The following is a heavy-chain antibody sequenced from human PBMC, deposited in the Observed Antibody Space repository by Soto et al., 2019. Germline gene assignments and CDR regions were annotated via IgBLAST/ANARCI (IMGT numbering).Heavy chain of an antibody. CDR1: GGSISSGGYH. V-gene: IGHV4-31*03. CDR2: IYYSGST. J-gene: IGHJ4*02. CDR3: ARAGSDYGDYETDY. Sequence: TSETLSLTCTVSGGSISSGGYHWSWIRQHPGKGLEWIGYIYYSGSTYYNPSLKSRVTISVDTSKNQFSLKLSSVTAADTAVYYCARAGSDYGDYETDYWGQGTLVTVSS. D-gene: IGHD4-17*01.